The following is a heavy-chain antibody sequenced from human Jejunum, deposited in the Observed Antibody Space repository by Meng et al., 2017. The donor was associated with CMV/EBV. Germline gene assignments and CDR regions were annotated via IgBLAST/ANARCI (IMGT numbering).Heavy chain of an antibody. J-gene: IGHJ4*02. Sequence: VSCQAFGYTFINYDIGWVRQAPGQGLEWMGWISAYNGNTNYAQKFQDRVTMITDRSTSTVFMEMRSLRSDDTAVYYCARGQKWLMDYWGQGALVTVSS. CDR2: ISAYNGNT. V-gene: IGHV1-18*01. D-gene: IGHD3-22*01. CDR1: GYTFINYD. CDR3: ARGQKWLMDY.